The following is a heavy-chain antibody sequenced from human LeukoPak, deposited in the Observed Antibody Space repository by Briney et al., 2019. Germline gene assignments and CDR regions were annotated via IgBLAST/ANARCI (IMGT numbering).Heavy chain of an antibody. J-gene: IGHJ4*02. CDR3: AAGSSWYSDY. CDR2: IVVGSGNT. CDR1: GYTFTSYG. V-gene: IGHV1-58*02. Sequence: GASVKVSCKASGYTFTSYGISWVRQAPGQGLEWIGWIVVGSGNTNYAQKFQERVTITRDMSTSTAYMELSSLRSEDTAVYYCAAGSSWYSDYWGQGTLVTVSS. D-gene: IGHD6-13*01.